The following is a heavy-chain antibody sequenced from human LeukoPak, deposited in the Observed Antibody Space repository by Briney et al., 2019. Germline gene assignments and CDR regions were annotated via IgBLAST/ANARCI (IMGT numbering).Heavy chain of an antibody. CDR1: GFTLSSYA. D-gene: IGHD2-2*02. CDR2: ISYDGSNK. Sequence: GGSLRLSCAASGFTLSSYAMHWVRQAPGKGLEWVAVISYDGSNKYYADSVKSLFTLSRDNSKNTLYLKMNSLRAEDTAVYYCAAEYVIYCSSTSCYTVEPVIDYWGQGTLVTVSA. CDR3: AAEYVIYCSSTSCYTVEPVIDY. V-gene: IGHV3-30*01. J-gene: IGHJ4*02.